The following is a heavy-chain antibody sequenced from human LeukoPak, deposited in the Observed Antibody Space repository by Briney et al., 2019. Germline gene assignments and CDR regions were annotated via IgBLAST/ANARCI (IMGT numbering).Heavy chain of an antibody. D-gene: IGHD5-24*01. CDR3: ASWAPEMATSYFDY. CDR2: ISYDGSNK. CDR1: GFTFSSYA. Sequence: GGSLRLSCAASGFTFSSYAMHWLRQAPGKGLEWVAVISYDGSNKYYADSVKGRFTISRDNSKNTLYLQMNSLRAEDTAVYYCASWAPEMATSYFDYWGQGTLVTVSS. V-gene: IGHV3-30-3*01. J-gene: IGHJ4*02.